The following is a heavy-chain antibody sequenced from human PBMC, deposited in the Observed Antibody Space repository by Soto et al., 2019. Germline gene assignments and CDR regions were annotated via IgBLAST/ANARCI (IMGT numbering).Heavy chain of an antibody. CDR2: IIPILGIA. J-gene: IGHJ6*02. Sequence: ASVKVSCKASGGTFSSYTISWVRQAPGQGLEWMGRIIPILGIANYAQKFQGRVTITADKSTSTAYMELSSLRSEDTAVYYCARAWNGAAADHNDYYYYGMDVWGQGTTVTVSS. D-gene: IGHD6-13*01. V-gene: IGHV1-69*02. CDR1: GGTFSSYT. CDR3: ARAWNGAAADHNDYYYYGMDV.